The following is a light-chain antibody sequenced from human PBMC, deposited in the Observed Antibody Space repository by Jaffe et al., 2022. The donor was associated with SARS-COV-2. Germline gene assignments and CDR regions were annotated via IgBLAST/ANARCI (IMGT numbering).Light chain of an antibody. CDR3: SSYAGYNSVV. CDR1: SSDVGAYNY. Sequence: QSALAQPPSASGSTGQSVTISCTGTSSDVGAYNYVSWYQQHPGKAPRLLIYDVTKLPSGVPDRFSGSKSGNTASLTVSGLHVEDEADYYCSSYAGYNSVVFGGGTKLTVL. J-gene: IGLJ2*01. CDR2: DVT. V-gene: IGLV2-8*01.